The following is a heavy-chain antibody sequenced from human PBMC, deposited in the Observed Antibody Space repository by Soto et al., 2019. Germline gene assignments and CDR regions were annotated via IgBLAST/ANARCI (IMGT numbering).Heavy chain of an antibody. Sequence: AGGSLRLACAASGFTFSPYWMNWVRQAPGKGLEWVASIKQDGSEKFYVDSVEGRFTVSRDNARNSLFLHMNSLGAEDTAVYFCASRYDYVWGGTAFDIWGQGTLVTVSS. D-gene: IGHD3-16*01. CDR3: ASRYDYVWGGTAFDI. CDR2: IKQDGSEK. V-gene: IGHV3-7*01. J-gene: IGHJ3*02. CDR1: GFTFSPYW.